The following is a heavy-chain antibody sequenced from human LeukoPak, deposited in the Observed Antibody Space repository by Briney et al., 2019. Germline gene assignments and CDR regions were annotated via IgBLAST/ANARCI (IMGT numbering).Heavy chain of an antibody. Sequence: SETLSLTRTVSGGSISSYYWSWIRQPAGKGLEWIGRIYTSGSTNYNPSLKSRVTMSVDTSKNQFSLKLSSVTAAVTAVYYCARFTDILTGYGFDYWGQGTLVTVSS. V-gene: IGHV4-4*07. D-gene: IGHD3-9*01. CDR3: ARFTDILTGYGFDY. CDR2: IYTSGST. J-gene: IGHJ4*02. CDR1: GGSISSYY.